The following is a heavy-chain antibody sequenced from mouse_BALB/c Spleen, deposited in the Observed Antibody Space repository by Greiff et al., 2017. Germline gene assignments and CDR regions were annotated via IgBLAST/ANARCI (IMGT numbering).Heavy chain of an antibody. CDR2: ISSGGGST. V-gene: IGHV5-12-1*01. CDR3: ARSYRYGYYAMDY. D-gene: IGHD2-14*01. Sequence: EVKLVESGGGLVKPGGSLKLSCAASGFAFSSYGMSWVRQAPEKRLEWVAYISSGGGSTYYPDTVKGRFTISRDNAKNTLFLQMSSLKSEDTAMYYCARSYRYGYYAMDYWGQGTSVTVSS. CDR1: GFAFSSYG. J-gene: IGHJ4*01.